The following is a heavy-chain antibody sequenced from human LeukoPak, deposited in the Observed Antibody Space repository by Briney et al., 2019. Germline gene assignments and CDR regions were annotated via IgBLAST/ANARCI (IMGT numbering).Heavy chain of an antibody. V-gene: IGHV3-30*18. CDR3: AKAGYSSGWRNFDS. CDR1: GFSFSSFG. CDR2: ISYDGSNK. D-gene: IGHD6-19*01. Sequence: SGGSLRFSCVASGFSFSSFGMHWVRQAPGKGLEWVAVISYDGSNKFYADSVKGRFTISRDNSKNTLYLQMNSLRAEDTAVYYCAKAGYSSGWRNFDSWGQGTLVTVSS. J-gene: IGHJ4*02.